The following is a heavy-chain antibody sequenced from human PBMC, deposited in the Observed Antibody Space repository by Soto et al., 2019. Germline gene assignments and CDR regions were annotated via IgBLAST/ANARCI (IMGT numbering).Heavy chain of an antibody. CDR1: GFTFDDYA. Sequence: GGSLRLSCAASGFTFDDYAMHWVRQAPGKGLEWVSGISWNSGSIGYADSVKGRFTISRDNAKNSLYLQMNSLRAGDTAVYYCARGNPLEGYCSGGSCYAKPSHYYYYMDVWGKGTTVTVSS. CDR3: ARGNPLEGYCSGGSCYAKPSHYYYYMDV. CDR2: ISWNSGSI. J-gene: IGHJ6*03. D-gene: IGHD2-15*01. V-gene: IGHV3-9*01.